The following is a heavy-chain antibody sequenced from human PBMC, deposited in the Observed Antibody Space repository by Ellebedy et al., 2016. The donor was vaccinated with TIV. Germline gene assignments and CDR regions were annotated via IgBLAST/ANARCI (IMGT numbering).Heavy chain of an antibody. CDR3: AKLDCLFEGDCR. CDR2: IYHSGDT. V-gene: IGHV4-4*02. CDR1: GGSISTDSW. J-gene: IGHJ4*02. D-gene: IGHD3/OR15-3a*01. Sequence: SETLSLXCAVSGGSISTDSWWSWVRQSPGKGLAWIGEIYHSGDTNFNPSLKSRVTISLNKSKNQFSLRLTSVTAADTAVYFCAKLDCLFEGDCRWGQGTLVTVSS.